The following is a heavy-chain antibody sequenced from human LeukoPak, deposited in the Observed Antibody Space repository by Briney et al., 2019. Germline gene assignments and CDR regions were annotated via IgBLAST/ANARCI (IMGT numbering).Heavy chain of an antibody. Sequence: SVKVSFKASGFTFTNSAMQWVRQARGQRLEWIGWIVVASGNTKYEQKFQERVTITRDMSTSTDYMELSSLSPEDTAVYYCAAAPIEMQQRGFDYWGQGTLVTVSS. V-gene: IGHV1-58*02. J-gene: IGHJ4*02. D-gene: IGHD5-24*01. CDR3: AAAPIEMQQRGFDY. CDR2: IVVASGNT. CDR1: GFTFTNSA.